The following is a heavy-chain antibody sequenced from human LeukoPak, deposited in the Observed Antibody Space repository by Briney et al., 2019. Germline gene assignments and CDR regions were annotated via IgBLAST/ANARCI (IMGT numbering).Heavy chain of an antibody. V-gene: IGHV1-69*13. J-gene: IGHJ4*02. D-gene: IGHD6-19*01. Sequence: SVKVSCKASGGTFSSYAISWVRQAPGQGLEWMGGIIPIFGTANYAQKFQGRVTITADESTSTAYMELNSLRAEDTAVYYCANTLRDYSSGFFFDYWGQGTLVTVSS. CDR2: IIPIFGTA. CDR1: GGTFSSYA. CDR3: ANTLRDYSSGFFFDY.